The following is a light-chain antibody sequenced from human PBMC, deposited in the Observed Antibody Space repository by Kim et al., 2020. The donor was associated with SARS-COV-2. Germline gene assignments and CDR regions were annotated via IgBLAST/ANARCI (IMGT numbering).Light chain of an antibody. CDR2: EDN. CDR1: SGGIATHN. CDR3: HSYDDNHWV. J-gene: IGLJ3*02. Sequence: NSMLTQPHSVSGSPGQTVTISCTRSSGGIATHNVHWYQQRQRSAAVSVIYEDNHRPTGVADRFSGSTDTSSNSASLTISGLKAEDEADYYWHSYDDNHWVFGGGTKVTVL. V-gene: IGLV6-57*03.